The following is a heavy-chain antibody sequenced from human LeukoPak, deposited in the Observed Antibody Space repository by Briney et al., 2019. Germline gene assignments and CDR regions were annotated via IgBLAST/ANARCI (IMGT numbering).Heavy chain of an antibody. J-gene: IGHJ6*03. D-gene: IGHD2-8*01. CDR3: ARVRLHVDNGVWLTYYMDV. V-gene: IGHV1-69*05. CDR1: GYTFTDYY. Sequence: SVKISCKVSGYTFTDYYMHWVQQAPGKGLEWMGRIIPIFGTANYAQKFQGRVTITTDESTGTAYMELSSLRSEDTAVYYCARVRLHVDNGVWLTYYMDVWGKGTTVTVSS. CDR2: IIPIFGTA.